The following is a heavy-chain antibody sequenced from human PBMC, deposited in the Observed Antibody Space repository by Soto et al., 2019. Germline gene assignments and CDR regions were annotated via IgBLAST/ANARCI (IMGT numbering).Heavy chain of an antibody. D-gene: IGHD6-19*01. CDR3: ARDSGYSSGWDY. Sequence: EVQLVESGGGLVQPGGSVRLSCAASGFTFSSYWMSWVRQAPGKGLEWVANINEDGSEKNYVDSVKGRFSISRDNAKNSLYVQMNSLRDEDMAVYYCARDSGYSSGWDYWGQGSLVTVSS. CDR2: INEDGSEK. J-gene: IGHJ4*02. V-gene: IGHV3-7*04. CDR1: GFTFSSYW.